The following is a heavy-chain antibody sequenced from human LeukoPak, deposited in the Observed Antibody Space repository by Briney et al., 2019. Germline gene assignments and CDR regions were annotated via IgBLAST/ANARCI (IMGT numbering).Heavy chain of an antibody. D-gene: IGHD2-2*02. V-gene: IGHV1-69*05. CDR2: VIPIFGTA. CDR1: GGTFSSYA. Sequence: ASVKVSCKASGGTFSSYAISWVRQAPGQGLEWMGGVIPIFGTANYAQKFQGRVTITTDESTSTAYMELSSLRSEDTAVYYCARGHKAVVPAAIQVDLQGSFDYWGQGTLVTVSS. CDR3: ARGHKAVVPAAIQVDLQGSFDY. J-gene: IGHJ4*02.